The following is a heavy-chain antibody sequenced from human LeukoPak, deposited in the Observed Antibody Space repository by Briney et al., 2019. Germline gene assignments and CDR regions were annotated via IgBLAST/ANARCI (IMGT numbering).Heavy chain of an antibody. V-gene: IGHV3-53*01. CDR2: TYSSGTT. Sequence: GGSLRLSCAASGFTVSSNYMTWVRQAPGKGLEWVSVTYSSGTTYFADSVKGRFTISRDNSKNTLYLQMNSLRAEDTAVYYCARDLAYFDYWGQGTLVTVSS. CDR3: ARDLAYFDY. CDR1: GFTVSSNY. D-gene: IGHD3-16*01. J-gene: IGHJ4*02.